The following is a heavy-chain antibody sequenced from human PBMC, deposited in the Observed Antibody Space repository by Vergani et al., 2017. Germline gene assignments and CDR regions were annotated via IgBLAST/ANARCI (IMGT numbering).Heavy chain of an antibody. D-gene: IGHD2-2*01. Sequence: QMQLVQSGAEVKKTGSSVKVSCKASGYTFTYRYLHWVRQAPGQEVEWMGWITPFNGNPNYAQQSQYRVTITRDSSMSTAYMDVSSLRSEDTAMYYCALAEGITSCINSVCITPETGGWFDYWGQGTLVTVSS. V-gene: IGHV1-45*02. CDR1: GYTFTYRY. J-gene: IGHJ4*02. CDR2: ITPFNGNP. CDR3: ALAEGITSCINSVCITPETGGWFDY.